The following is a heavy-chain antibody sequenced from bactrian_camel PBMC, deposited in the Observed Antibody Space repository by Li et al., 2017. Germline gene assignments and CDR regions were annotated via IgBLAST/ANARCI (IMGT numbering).Heavy chain of an antibody. J-gene: IGHJ4*01. CDR2: INTDGGTT. Sequence: VQLVESGGGLVQPGGSLRLSCVASGFTFSSYWMYWVRQAPGKGLEWVSAINTDGGTTSYADSVKGRFTISRDNAKNTLYLHLNSLKTEDTAMYYCANSRERYSDYVHVYWGQGTQ. V-gene: IGHV3S1*01. D-gene: IGHD4*01. CDR3: ANSRERYSDYVHVY. CDR1: GFTFSSYW.